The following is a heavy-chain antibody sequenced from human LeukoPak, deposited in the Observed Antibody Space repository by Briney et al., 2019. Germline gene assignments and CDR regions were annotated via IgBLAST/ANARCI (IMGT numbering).Heavy chain of an antibody. J-gene: IGHJ4*02. V-gene: IGHV3-30*18. D-gene: IGHD1-26*01. Sequence: GRSLRLSCAASGFTFSSYGMHWVRQAPGKGLEWVAVISYDGSNKYYADSVKGRFTISRDNSKNTLYLQMNSLRAEDTAVYYCAKGKGSGSYYLYWGQGALVTVSS. CDR2: ISYDGSNK. CDR3: AKGKGSGSYYLY. CDR1: GFTFSSYG.